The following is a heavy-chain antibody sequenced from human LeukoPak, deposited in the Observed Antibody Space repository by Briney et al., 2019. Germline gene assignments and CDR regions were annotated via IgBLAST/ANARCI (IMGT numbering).Heavy chain of an antibody. V-gene: IGHV4-61*01. J-gene: IGHJ4*02. Sequence: SETLSLTCTVSGGSVSSGSYYWSWIRQPPGTGLEWIGYICYSGSTNYNPSLKSRVTISVDTSKNQFSLKLSSVTAADTAVYYCARDRVVVVPAAMRRGYYFDYWGQGTLVTVSS. D-gene: IGHD2-2*01. CDR3: ARDRVVVVPAAMRRGYYFDY. CDR2: ICYSGST. CDR1: GGSVSSGSYY.